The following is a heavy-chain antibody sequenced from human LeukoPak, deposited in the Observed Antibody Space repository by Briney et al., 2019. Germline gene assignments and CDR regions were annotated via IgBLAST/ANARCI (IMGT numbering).Heavy chain of an antibody. V-gene: IGHV1-24*01. J-gene: IGHJ4*02. CDR3: ATTGGLWFGESVDY. CDR2: FDPEDGET. Sequence: ASAKVSCKVSGYTLTELSMHWVRQAPGKGLEWMGGFDPEDGETIYAQKFQGRVTMTEGTSTDTAYMELSSLRSEDTAVYYCATTGGLWFGESVDYWGQGTLVTVSS. D-gene: IGHD3-10*01. CDR1: GYTLTELS.